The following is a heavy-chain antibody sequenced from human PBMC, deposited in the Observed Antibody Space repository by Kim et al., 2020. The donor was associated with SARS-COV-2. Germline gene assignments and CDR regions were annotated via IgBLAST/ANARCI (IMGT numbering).Heavy chain of an antibody. Sequence: GGSLRLSCAASGFTFSSYGMHWVRQAPGKGLEWVAVISYDGSNKYYADSVKGRFTISRDNSKNTLYLQMNSLRAEDTAVYYCAKVLGWRTLVLVDYWGQGTLVTVSS. V-gene: IGHV3-30*18. CDR2: ISYDGSNK. CDR1: GFTFSSYG. J-gene: IGHJ4*02. D-gene: IGHD2-15*01. CDR3: AKVLGWRTLVLVDY.